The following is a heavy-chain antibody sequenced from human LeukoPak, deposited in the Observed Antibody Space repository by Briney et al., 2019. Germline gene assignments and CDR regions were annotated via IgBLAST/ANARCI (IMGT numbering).Heavy chain of an antibody. D-gene: IGHD4-17*01. CDR3: AREGTGMLTVTSFDY. CDR2: ISSSSSYI. CDR1: GFTFSSYS. J-gene: IGHJ4*02. Sequence: NPGGSLRLSCAASGFTFSSYSMNWVRQAPGKGLEWVSSISSSSSYIYYADSVKGRFTISRDNAKSSLYLQMNSLRAEDTAVYYCAREGTGMLTVTSFDYWGQGTLVTVSS. V-gene: IGHV3-21*01.